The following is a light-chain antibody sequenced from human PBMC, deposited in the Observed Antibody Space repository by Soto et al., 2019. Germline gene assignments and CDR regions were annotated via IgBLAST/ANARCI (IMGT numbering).Light chain of an antibody. CDR2: GAS. J-gene: IGKJ2*01. Sequence: EIVLTQSPGTLSLSPGERATLSYRASQSVSSSSLAWYQQKPGQAPRLLIYGASSRATGIPDRFSGSGSGTHFTLNISRLEPEDFSVYYCQQYSSSPPKYTFGQGTKLEIK. CDR3: QQYSSSPPKYT. CDR1: QSVSSSS. V-gene: IGKV3-20*01.